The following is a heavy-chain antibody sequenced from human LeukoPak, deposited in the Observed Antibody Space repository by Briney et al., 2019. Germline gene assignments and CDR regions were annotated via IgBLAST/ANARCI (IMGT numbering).Heavy chain of an antibody. CDR3: AKDLWRYYGSGSPDY. CDR2: IRYDGSNK. CDR1: GFTFSSYG. D-gene: IGHD3-10*01. V-gene: IGHV3-30*02. Sequence: QTGGSLRLSCAASGFTFSSYGMHWVRQAPGRGLEWVAFIRYDGSNKYYADSVKGRFTISRDNSKNTLYLQMNSLRAEDTAVYYCAKDLWRYYGSGSPDYWGQGTLVTVSS. J-gene: IGHJ4*02.